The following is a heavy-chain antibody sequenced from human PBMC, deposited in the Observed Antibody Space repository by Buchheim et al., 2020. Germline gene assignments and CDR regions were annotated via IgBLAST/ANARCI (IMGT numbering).Heavy chain of an antibody. V-gene: IGHV3-48*02. CDR2: ISSSSSTI. D-gene: IGHD3-3*01. CDR3: ASTMRNDY. J-gene: IGHJ4*02. CDR1: GFTFSNYS. Sequence: EVQLVESGGDLVQPGGSLRLSCAASGFTFSNYSMTWVRQAPGKGLEWISYISSSSSTIYYAHPVKGRFTISRDNAKKYLFLQMNSLRDEDTAVYYCASTMRNDYWGQGTL.